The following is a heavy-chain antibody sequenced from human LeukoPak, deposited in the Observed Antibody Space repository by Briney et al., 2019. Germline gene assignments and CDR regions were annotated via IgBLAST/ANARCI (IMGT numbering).Heavy chain of an antibody. D-gene: IGHD3-3*01. CDR2: IDHRGTA. V-gene: IGHV4-34*01. CDR1: GASYNAYY. CDR3: AVGITILGVAASFDS. Sequence: PSETLSLTCAVYGASYNAYYWSWIRQPPGKGLDWIGDIDHRGTATYNPSLKSRLTISADASKSQFSLKLNSVTDADTAVYYCAVGITILGVAASFDSWGQGNLVIVSS. J-gene: IGHJ4*02.